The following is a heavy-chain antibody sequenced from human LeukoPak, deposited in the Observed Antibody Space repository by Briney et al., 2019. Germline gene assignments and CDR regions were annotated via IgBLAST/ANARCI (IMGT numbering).Heavy chain of an antibody. Sequence: GASVKVSCKASGYTFTSYGISWVRQAPGQGLEWMGWISAYNGNTNYAQKLQGRVTMTTDTSTSTAYMELRSLRSDDTAVYYCARVHPNPYSSEEEDYWGQGTLVTVSS. V-gene: IGHV1-18*01. J-gene: IGHJ4*02. D-gene: IGHD6-25*01. CDR1: GYTFTSYG. CDR2: ISAYNGNT. CDR3: ARVHPNPYSSEEEDY.